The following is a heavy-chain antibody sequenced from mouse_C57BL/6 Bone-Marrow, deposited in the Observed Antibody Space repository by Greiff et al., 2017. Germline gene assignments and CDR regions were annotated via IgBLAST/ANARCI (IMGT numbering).Heavy chain of an antibody. Sequence: VQLQQSGPVLVKPGPSVKISCKASGFTFTDYYMHWVKQSHGKSLEWIGLVYPYNGGTSYNQKFKGKATLTVDTSSSTAYMELNSLTSDDAAVYYCAREDRWLPFWYFDGWGTGTTVTVSS. CDR3: AREDRWLPFWYFDG. D-gene: IGHD2-2*01. V-gene: IGHV1-36*01. J-gene: IGHJ1*03. CDR1: GFTFTDYY. CDR2: VYPYNGGT.